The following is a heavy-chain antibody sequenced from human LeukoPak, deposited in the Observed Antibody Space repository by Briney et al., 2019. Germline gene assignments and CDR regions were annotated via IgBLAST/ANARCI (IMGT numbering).Heavy chain of an antibody. Sequence: GGSLRLSCAASGFTFSSYSMMWVRQAPGKGLEWVSYISSSSTTIHYADSVKGRFTISRDNAKNSLYLQMNSLRAEDTALYHCARAYDYVWGSYRMYYFDYWGQGTLVTVSS. D-gene: IGHD3-16*02. CDR3: ARAYDYVWGSYRMYYFDY. V-gene: IGHV3-48*04. J-gene: IGHJ4*02. CDR2: ISSSSTTI. CDR1: GFTFSSYS.